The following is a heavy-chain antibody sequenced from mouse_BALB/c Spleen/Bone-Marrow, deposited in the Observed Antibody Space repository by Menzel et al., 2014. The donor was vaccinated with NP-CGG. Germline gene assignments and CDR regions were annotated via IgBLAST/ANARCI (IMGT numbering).Heavy chain of an antibody. Sequence: EVKLQESGGGLVQPGGSLKLSCATSGFTFSDYYMYWVRQTPEKRLEWVAYISNGGGSTYYPDTVKGRFTISRDNAKNTLYLQMSRLKSEDTAMYYCARRGIYYGMDYWGQGTSVTVSS. CDR1: GFTFSDYY. CDR3: ARRGIYYGMDY. CDR2: ISNGGGST. J-gene: IGHJ4*01. V-gene: IGHV5-12*02.